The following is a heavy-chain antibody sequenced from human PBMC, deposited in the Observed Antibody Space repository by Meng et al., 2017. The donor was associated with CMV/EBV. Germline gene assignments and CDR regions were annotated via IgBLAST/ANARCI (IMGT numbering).Heavy chain of an antibody. J-gene: IGHJ6*02. CDR3: ARAWLSRGVAATPNYYYGMDV. CDR2: ISSSGSTI. CDR1: GFTFSSYE. V-gene: IGHV3-48*03. D-gene: IGHD2-15*01. Sequence: GESLKISCAASGFTFSSYEMNWVRQAPGKGLEWVSYISSSGSTIYYADSVKGRFTISRDNAKNSLYLQMNSLRAEDTAVYYCARAWLSRGVAATPNYYYGMDVWGQGTTVTVSS.